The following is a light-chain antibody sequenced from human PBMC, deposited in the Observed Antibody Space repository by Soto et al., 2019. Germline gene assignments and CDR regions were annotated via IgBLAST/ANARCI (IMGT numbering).Light chain of an antibody. CDR2: GAS. Sequence: EIVMTQSPATLSVSPGERATLSCRASQSVSSDLAWYQQRPGQAPSLLIYGASTRATGIPARFSGSGSGTEFTLTISSLQSEDVAVYYCQQYNKWPPRFTFGPGNKVEIK. V-gene: IGKV3-15*01. J-gene: IGKJ3*01. CDR1: QSVSSD. CDR3: QQYNKWPPRFT.